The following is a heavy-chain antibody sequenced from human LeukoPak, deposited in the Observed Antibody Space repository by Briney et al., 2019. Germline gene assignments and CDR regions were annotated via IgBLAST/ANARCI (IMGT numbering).Heavy chain of an antibody. CDR2: IYYSGST. V-gene: IGHV4-39*01. D-gene: IGHD2-15*01. Sequence: SETLSLTCTVSGGSISSSSYYWGWIRQPPGKGLEWIGSIYYSGSTYYNPSLKSRVTISVDTSKNQFSLKLSSVTAADTAVYYCARGYCSVGTCSAIGVFDYGGQGTLVTVS. CDR1: GGSISSSSYY. CDR3: ARGYCSVGTCSAIGVFDY. J-gene: IGHJ4*02.